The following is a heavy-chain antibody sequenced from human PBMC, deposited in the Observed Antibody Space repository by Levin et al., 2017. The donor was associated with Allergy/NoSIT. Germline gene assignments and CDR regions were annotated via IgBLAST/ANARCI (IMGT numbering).Heavy chain of an antibody. J-gene: IGHJ6*02. CDR3: ARHGKWGSDYSYGMDV. CDR1: GGSISSYY. CDR2: IYYSGST. Sequence: SQTLSLTCTVSGGSISSYYWSWIRQPPGKELEWIGYIYYSGSTKYNPSLKSRVTISVDTSKNQFSLKLSSVTAADPAVYYCARHGKWGSDYSYGMDVWGQGTTVTVSS. V-gene: IGHV4-59*08. D-gene: IGHD1-26*01.